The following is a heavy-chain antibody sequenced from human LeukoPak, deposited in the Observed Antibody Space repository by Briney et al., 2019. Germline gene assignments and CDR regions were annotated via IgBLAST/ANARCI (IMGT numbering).Heavy chain of an antibody. CDR3: ARATVAGIDY. CDR2: IYHSGST. CDR1: GYSISSGYY. D-gene: IGHD6-13*01. V-gene: IGHV4-38-2*02. J-gene: IGHJ4*02. Sequence: PSETLSLTCTVSGYSISSGYYWGWIRQPPGKGLEWIGSIYHSGSTYYNPSLKSRVTISVDTSKNQFSLKLSSVTAADTAVYYYARATVAGIDYWGQGTLVTVSS.